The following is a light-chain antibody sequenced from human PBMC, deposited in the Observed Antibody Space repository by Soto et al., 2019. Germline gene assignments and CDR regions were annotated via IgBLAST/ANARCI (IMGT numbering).Light chain of an antibody. CDR1: QSVSSNY. J-gene: IGKJ1*01. CDR2: GAS. CDR3: QRYDSLRT. V-gene: IGKV3-20*01. Sequence: EIVVTQSPGTLSLSPGEGATLSCRASQSVSSNYLAWYQQKPGQAPRLPIYGASNRATGIPDRFSGSGSGTDFTLTITRLEAEDFAMYYCQRYDSLRTFGQGTKVDIK.